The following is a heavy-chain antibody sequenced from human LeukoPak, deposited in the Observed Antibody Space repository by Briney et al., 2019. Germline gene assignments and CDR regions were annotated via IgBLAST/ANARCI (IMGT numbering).Heavy chain of an antibody. J-gene: IGHJ3*02. V-gene: IGHV3-30-3*01. CDR1: GFTVSTYG. CDR2: ISFDGGSK. D-gene: IGHD1-1*01. Sequence: GGSLRLSCAASGFTVSTYGMHWVRQAPGKGLEWVAVISFDGGSKNCADSVKNRFTISRDNSENTLYVQMNSPRAEDMAVYYCARGLGGTGPDAFDIWGQGTVVTVSA. CDR3: ARGLGGTGPDAFDI.